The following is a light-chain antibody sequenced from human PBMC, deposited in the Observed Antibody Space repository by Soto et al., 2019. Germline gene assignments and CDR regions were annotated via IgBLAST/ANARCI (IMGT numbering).Light chain of an antibody. CDR2: GAS. CDR1: QGLCRT. V-gene: IGKV3-15*01. J-gene: IGKJ4*01. Sequence: EIVMTQSPATLSVSPGERATLSCRARQGLCRTFAWYQQKPGRTPKLLIYGASTRATGVQGRFSGGGSGTEFPLTITSLQSEDFAVYYCQRYNSWPLSFGGGTKVDIK. CDR3: QRYNSWPLS.